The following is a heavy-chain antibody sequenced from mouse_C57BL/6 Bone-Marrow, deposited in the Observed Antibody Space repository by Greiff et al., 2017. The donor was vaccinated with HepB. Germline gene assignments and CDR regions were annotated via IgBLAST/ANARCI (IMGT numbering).Heavy chain of an antibody. Sequence: EVQLQQSGPELVKPGASVKISCKASGYTFTDYYMNWVKQSHGKSLEWIGDINPNNGGTSYNQKFKGKATLTVDKSSSTAYMELRSLTSEDSAVYFCARPYLNRFAYWGQGTLVTVSA. J-gene: IGHJ3*01. CDR3: ARPYLNRFAY. D-gene: IGHD5-5*01. CDR2: INPNNGGT. V-gene: IGHV1-26*01. CDR1: GYTFTDYY.